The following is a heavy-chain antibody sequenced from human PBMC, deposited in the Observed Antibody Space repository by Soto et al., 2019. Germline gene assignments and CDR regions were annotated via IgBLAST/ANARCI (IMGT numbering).Heavy chain of an antibody. Sequence: EVQLVGSGGGLVQPGGSLKLSCAASGFTFSGSAMHWVRQASGKGLEWVGRIRSKPNNYATAYGASVKGRFTISRDDSKTTAYLQMNSVNTEDTAVYYCSRQASDFWSGKPQYYMDVWGKGTTVTVSS. J-gene: IGHJ6*03. CDR3: SRQASDFWSGKPQYYMDV. D-gene: IGHD3-3*01. V-gene: IGHV3-73*01. CDR2: IRSKPNNYAT. CDR1: GFTFSGSA.